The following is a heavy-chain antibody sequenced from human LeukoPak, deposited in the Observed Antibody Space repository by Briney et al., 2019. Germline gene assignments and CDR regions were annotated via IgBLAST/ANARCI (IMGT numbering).Heavy chain of an antibody. J-gene: IGHJ3*02. Sequence: AGGSLRLSCAASGFTFSSYGMNWVRQAPGKGLEWVSYIRTSSSTTYYADSVKGRFTISRDNANSSLYLQMSSLRPEDTAMYYCAREYSSSSGRAFDIWGQGTMVTVSS. CDR3: AREYSSSSGRAFDI. CDR1: GFTFSSYG. CDR2: IRTSSSTT. V-gene: IGHV3-48*01. D-gene: IGHD6-6*01.